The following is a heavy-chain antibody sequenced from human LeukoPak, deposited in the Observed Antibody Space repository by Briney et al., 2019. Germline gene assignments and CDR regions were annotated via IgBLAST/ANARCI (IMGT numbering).Heavy chain of an antibody. CDR2: INHSGST. J-gene: IGHJ5*02. V-gene: IGHV4-34*01. Sequence: SETLSLTCAVYGGSFSGYYWSWIRQPPGKGLEWIGEINHSGSTNYNPSLKSRVTISVDTSKNQFSLKLSSVTAADTAAYYCAEHSSSAGGWFDPWGQGTLVTVSS. CDR1: GGSFSGYY. D-gene: IGHD6-6*01. CDR3: AEHSSSAGGWFDP.